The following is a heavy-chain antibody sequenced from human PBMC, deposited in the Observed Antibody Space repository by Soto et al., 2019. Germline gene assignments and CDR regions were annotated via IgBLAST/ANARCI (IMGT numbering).Heavy chain of an antibody. CDR1: GGTFSSYA. Sequence: QVQLVQSGAEVKKPGSSVKVSCKASGGTFSSYAISRVRQAPGQGLEWMGGIIPIFGTANYAQKFQGRVTITADESTSTAYMELSSLRSEDTAVYYCARAGYCSSTSCYSGFDYWGQGTLVTVSS. D-gene: IGHD2-2*03. V-gene: IGHV1-69*01. CDR3: ARAGYCSSTSCYSGFDY. J-gene: IGHJ4*02. CDR2: IIPIFGTA.